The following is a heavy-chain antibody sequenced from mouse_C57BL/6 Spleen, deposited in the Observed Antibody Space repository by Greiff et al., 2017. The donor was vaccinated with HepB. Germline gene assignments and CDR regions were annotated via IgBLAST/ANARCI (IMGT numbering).Heavy chain of an antibody. D-gene: IGHD2-4*01. CDR1: GYAFSSYW. CDR3: ARDGLRRNYFDY. J-gene: IGHJ2*01. V-gene: IGHV1-80*01. CDR2: IYPGDGDT. Sequence: VQLQQSGAELVKPGASVKISCKASGYAFSSYWMNWVKQRPGQGLEWIGQIYPGDGDTNYNGKFKGKATLTADKSSSTAYMQLRSLTSEDSAVYCCARDGLRRNYFDYWGQGTTLTVSS.